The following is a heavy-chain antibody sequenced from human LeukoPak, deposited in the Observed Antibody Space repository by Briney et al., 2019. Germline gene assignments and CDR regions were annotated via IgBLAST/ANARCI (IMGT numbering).Heavy chain of an antibody. CDR2: IYYSGST. D-gene: IGHD3-9*01. CDR3: ARDLHTYYDILTGSPWYFDY. CDR1: GGSINSNSHY. J-gene: IGHJ4*02. V-gene: IGHV4-39*07. Sequence: PSETLSLTCTVSGGSINSNSHYWGWIRQPPGRGLEWIGSIYYSGSTYYNPSLKSRVTISVDTSKNQFSLKLSSVTAADTAVYYCARDLHTYYDILTGSPWYFDYWGQGTLVTVSS.